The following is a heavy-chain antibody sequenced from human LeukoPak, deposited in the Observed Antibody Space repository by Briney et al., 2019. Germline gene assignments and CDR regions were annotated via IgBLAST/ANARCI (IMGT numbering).Heavy chain of an antibody. D-gene: IGHD6-19*01. CDR2: IYYSGST. J-gene: IGHJ3*02. Sequence: SETLSLTCTVSGGSISSSSYYWGWIRQPPGKGLEWIGSIYYSGSTYYNPSLKSRVTISVDTSKNQFSLKLSSVTAADTAVYYCAKSIEVALPWDAFDIWGQGTMVTVSS. V-gene: IGHV4-39*01. CDR3: AKSIEVALPWDAFDI. CDR1: GGSISSSSYY.